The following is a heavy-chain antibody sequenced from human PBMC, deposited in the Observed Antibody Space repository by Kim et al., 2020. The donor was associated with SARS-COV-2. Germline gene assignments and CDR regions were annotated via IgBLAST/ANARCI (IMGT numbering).Heavy chain of an antibody. D-gene: IGHD3-16*01. J-gene: IGHJ3*01. Sequence: YEDSVKGRFTISRDNSKNTLYLQMNSLRAEDTAVYYCAKGGYPTFFWGHDWGQGTMVTVSS. V-gene: IGHV3-23*01. CDR3: AKGGYPTFFWGHD.